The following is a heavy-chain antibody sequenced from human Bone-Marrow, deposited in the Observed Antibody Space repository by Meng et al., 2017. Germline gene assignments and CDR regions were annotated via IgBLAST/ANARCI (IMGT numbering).Heavy chain of an antibody. CDR1: GYSITGSYN. V-gene: IGHV4-38-2*01. J-gene: IGHJ6*02. CDR3: AGGAVVTLIFYHAMDV. Sequence: GPLRLPCAVPGYSITGSYNWGWIRQSPGKGLEWIGSIYQSGSTYYHPSLKSRVTMSADTSKNQFSLKLTSVTAADTAVYYCAGGAVVTLIFYHAMDVWGQGTTVTVSS. D-gene: IGHD2-21*02. CDR2: IYQSGST.